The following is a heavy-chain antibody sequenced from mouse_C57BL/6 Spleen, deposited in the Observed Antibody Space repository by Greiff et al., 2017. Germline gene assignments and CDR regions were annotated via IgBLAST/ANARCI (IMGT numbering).Heavy chain of an antibody. D-gene: IGHD3-3*01. CDR1: GFTFSSYA. CDR3: AREGDGYFDV. CDR2: ISDGGSYT. Sequence: EVQLVESGGGLVKPGGSLELSCAASGFTFSSYAMSWVRQTPEKRLEWVATISDGGSYTYYPDNVKGRFTISRDNAKNNLYLQMSHLKSEDTAMYYCAREGDGYFDVWGTGTTVTVSS. J-gene: IGHJ1*03. V-gene: IGHV5-4*01.